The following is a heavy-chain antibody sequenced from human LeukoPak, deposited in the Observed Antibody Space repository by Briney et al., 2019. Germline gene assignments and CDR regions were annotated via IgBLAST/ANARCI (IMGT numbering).Heavy chain of an antibody. Sequence: GGSLRLSCAASGFTFSSYSMNWVRQAPGKGLEWVSSISSSSSYIYYADSVKGRFTISRDNAKNSLYLQMNSLRAEDTAVYYCARDEVTIFGVVTDYWGQGTLVTVSS. CDR3: ARDEVTIFGVVTDY. J-gene: IGHJ4*02. V-gene: IGHV3-21*01. CDR2: ISSSSSYI. CDR1: GFTFSSYS. D-gene: IGHD3-3*01.